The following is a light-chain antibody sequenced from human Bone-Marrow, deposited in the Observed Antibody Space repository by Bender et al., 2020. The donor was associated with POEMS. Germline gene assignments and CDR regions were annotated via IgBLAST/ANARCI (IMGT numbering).Light chain of an antibody. CDR1: NSNVGGYDY. J-gene: IGLJ2*01. CDR2: DVS. CDR3: SSYTRSSTLVV. V-gene: IGLV2-14*01. Sequence: QSALTQPRSVSGSPGQSVTISCTGTNSNVGGYDYVSWYQQHPGKAPKLMIYDVSNRPSGVSNRFSGSKSGNTASLTISGLQAEDEAAYYCSSYTRSSTLVVFGGGTKLTVL.